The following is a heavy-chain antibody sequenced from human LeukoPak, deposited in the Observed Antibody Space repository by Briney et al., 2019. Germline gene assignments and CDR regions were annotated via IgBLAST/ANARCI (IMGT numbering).Heavy chain of an antibody. CDR3: VREEYSSGWYVGLVDY. CDR1: GGSISSSSHY. CDR2: MYYRGST. D-gene: IGHD6-19*01. Sequence: SETLSLTCTVSGGSISSSSHYWGWIRQPPGKGLEWTGSMYYRGSTYHNPSLKSRVTMSVDTSKNQFSLKLSSVTAADTAVYYCVREEYSSGWYVGLVDYWGQGTLVTVSS. V-gene: IGHV4-39*07. J-gene: IGHJ4*02.